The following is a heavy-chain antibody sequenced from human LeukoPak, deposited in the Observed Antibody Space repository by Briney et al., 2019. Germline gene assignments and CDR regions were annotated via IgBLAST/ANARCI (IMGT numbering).Heavy chain of an antibody. CDR2: INWNGGST. CDR1: SFTFDDYG. V-gene: IGHV3-20*04. CDR3: ARVPSSSFVGLEYWFDP. D-gene: IGHD6-13*01. J-gene: IGHJ5*02. Sequence: GGSLRLSCAASSFTFDDYGISWVRQAPGNGLEWVSGINWNGGSTGYADSVKGRFTISRDNAKNSLYLQMNSLRAEDTALYYCARVPSSSFVGLEYWFDPWGQGTLVTVSS.